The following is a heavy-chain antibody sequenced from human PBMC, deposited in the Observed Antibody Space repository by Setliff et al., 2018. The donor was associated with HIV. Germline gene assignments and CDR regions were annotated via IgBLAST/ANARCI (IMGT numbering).Heavy chain of an antibody. V-gene: IGHV1-18*01. CDR2: ISGYTGIT. J-gene: IGHJ5*02. CDR1: GYIFSHYG. Sequence: GASVKVSCKISGYIFSHYGVTWVRQAPGQGLEYMGYISGYTGITHYAQSFQGRVTMTTDPSKYTAYMELRSLKYDDTAVYYCARDAGTGGPGRWVDPWGQGTMVTVPQ. D-gene: IGHD1-1*01. CDR3: ARDAGTGGPGRWVDP.